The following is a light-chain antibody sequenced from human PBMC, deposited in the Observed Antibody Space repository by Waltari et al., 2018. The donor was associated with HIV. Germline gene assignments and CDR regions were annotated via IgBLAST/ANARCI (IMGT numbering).Light chain of an antibody. J-gene: IGLJ3*02. CDR2: EDN. CDR1: SGSIASNY. Sequence: NFMLTQPHSVSESPGKTVTISCTGSSGSIASNYVQWYQQRPGSAPPTVIYEDNQRPSGVPVRFSGSIHSSSNSASLTIAGLNAEDEADYYCQSYDSSNHWVFGGGTKLTVL. V-gene: IGLV6-57*02. CDR3: QSYDSSNHWV.